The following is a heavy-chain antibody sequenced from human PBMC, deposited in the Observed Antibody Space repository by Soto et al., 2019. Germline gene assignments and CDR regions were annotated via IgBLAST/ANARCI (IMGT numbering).Heavy chain of an antibody. J-gene: IGHJ4*02. V-gene: IGHV1-8*01. CDR2: MNPNSGNT. D-gene: IGHD4-17*01. Sequence: QVQLVQSGAEVKKPGASVKVSCKASGYTFTSYDINWVRQATGQGLEWMGWMNPNSGNTGYAQKFQXGVTMTRNTSTRTAYMELSSLRSEDTAVYYCARSTNDYGDRHWGQGTLVTVSS. CDR1: GYTFTSYD. CDR3: ARSTNDYGDRH.